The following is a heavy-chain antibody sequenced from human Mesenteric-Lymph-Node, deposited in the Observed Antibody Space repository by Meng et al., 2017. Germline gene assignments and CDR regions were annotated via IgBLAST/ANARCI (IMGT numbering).Heavy chain of an antibody. D-gene: IGHD5-24*01. J-gene: IGHJ4*02. V-gene: IGHV3-21*01. Sequence: GESLKISCVASGFTFSPYTANWVRQAPGKGLEWVSSISSSTRYIYYADSVQGRFTISRDDASNSLFLQMNSLRAEDTALYYCARSLSREMTPIMGVYFDNWGQGTLVTVSS. CDR2: ISSSTRYI. CDR1: GFTFSPYT. CDR3: ARSLSREMTPIMGVYFDN.